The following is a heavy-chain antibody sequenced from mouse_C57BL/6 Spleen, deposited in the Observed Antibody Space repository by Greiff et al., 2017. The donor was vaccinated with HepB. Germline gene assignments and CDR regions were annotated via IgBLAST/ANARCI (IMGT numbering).Heavy chain of an antibody. CDR3: AQGEDSSGSFAY. CDR1: GFTFSSYT. V-gene: IGHV5-9*01. Sequence: EVQGVESGGGLVKPGGSLKLSCAASGFTFSSYTMSWVRQTPEKRLEWVATMSGGGGNTYYPDSVKGRFTISRDNAKNTLYLQMSSLRSEDTALYYCAQGEDSSGSFAYWGQGTLVTVSA. CDR2: MSGGGGNT. J-gene: IGHJ3*01. D-gene: IGHD3-2*02.